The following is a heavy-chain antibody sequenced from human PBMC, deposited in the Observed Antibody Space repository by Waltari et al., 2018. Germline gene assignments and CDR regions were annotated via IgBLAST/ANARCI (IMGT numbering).Heavy chain of an antibody. J-gene: IGHJ4*02. CDR1: GFTFSSYA. D-gene: IGHD3-22*01. Sequence: EVQLLESGGGLVQPGGSLRLSCAASGFTFSSYAMSWVRQAPGTGVEGVSAISGSGVSTYYADSVKGRFTISRDNAKNSLYLQMNSLRVEDTAIYYCARLNWDVVKAFDYWGQGTLVTVSS. CDR3: ARLNWDVVKAFDY. V-gene: IGHV3-23*01. CDR2: ISGSGVST.